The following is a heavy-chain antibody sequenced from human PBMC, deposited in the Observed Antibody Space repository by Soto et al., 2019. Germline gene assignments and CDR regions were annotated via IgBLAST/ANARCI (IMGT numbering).Heavy chain of an antibody. J-gene: IGHJ6*02. V-gene: IGHV1-8*01. CDR1: GYTFTSYD. D-gene: IGHD1-26*01. CDR2: MNPNSGNT. Sequence: ASVKVSCKASGYTFTSYDINWLRQATGQGLEWMGWMNPNSGNTGYAQKFQGRVTMTRNTSISTAYMELSSLRSEDTAVYYCARGRENYYYYYGMDVWGQGTTVTVSS. CDR3: ARGRENYYYYYGMDV.